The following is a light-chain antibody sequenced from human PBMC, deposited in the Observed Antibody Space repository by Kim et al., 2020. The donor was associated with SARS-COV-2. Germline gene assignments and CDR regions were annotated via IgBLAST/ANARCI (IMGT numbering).Light chain of an antibody. CDR2: DVH. V-gene: IGLV2-14*04. CDR3: CSYTSNTSPL. Sequence: PSITLSGTRTRLNIGAYNSVSWDHKYQGKAPKLFIYDVHKRPSAVSNRFSGSKSGNTASLTISGLQAEDEAEYYCCSYTSNTSPLFGGGTQLTVL. CDR1: RLNIGAYNS. J-gene: IGLJ3*02.